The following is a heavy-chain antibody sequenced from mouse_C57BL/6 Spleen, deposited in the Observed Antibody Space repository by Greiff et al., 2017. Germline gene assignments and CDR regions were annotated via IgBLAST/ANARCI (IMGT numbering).Heavy chain of an antibody. D-gene: IGHD2-3*01. CDR2: IYPSDSET. CDR1: GYTFTSYW. CDR3: ARRDVYYLFGY. V-gene: IGHV1-61*01. J-gene: IGHJ2*03. Sequence: VQLQQPGAELVRPGSSVKLSCKASGYTFTSYWMDWVKQRPGQGLEWIGNIYPSDSETHYNQKFKDKATLTVDKSSSTAYMLLSSLTSEDSAVYYCARRDVYYLFGYWGQVTGLTVSS.